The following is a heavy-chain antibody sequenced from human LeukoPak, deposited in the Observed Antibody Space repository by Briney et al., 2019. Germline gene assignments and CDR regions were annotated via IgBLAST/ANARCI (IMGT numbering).Heavy chain of an antibody. CDR2: ISSSSSYI. CDR3: ARDYDSSGYYNY. Sequence: GGSLRLSCAASGFTFSSNALNWVRQGPGKGLEWVSSISSSSSYIYYADSVKGRFTISRDNAKNSLYLQMNSLRAEDTAVCYCARDYDSSGYYNYWGQGTLVTVSS. CDR1: GFTFSSNA. J-gene: IGHJ4*02. V-gene: IGHV3-21*01. D-gene: IGHD3-22*01.